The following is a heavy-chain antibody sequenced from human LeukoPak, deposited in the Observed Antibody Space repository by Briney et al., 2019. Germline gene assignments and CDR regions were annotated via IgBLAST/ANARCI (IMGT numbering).Heavy chain of an antibody. V-gene: IGHV3-53*01. J-gene: IGHJ4*02. CDR1: GFTVRSNY. Sequence: PGGSLRLSCAASGFTVRSNYMSWVRQTPGKGLEWVSVIYGGGNTYYADSVKGRFTISRDNSKNTLYLQMNSLRVEDTAVYYCARGYSYGLYFDYWGQGTLVTVSS. CDR3: ARGYSYGLYFDY. CDR2: IYGGGNT. D-gene: IGHD5-18*01.